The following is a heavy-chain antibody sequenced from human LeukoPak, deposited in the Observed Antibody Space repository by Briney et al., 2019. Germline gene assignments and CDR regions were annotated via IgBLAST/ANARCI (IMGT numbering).Heavy chain of an antibody. CDR1: GFTFSSYW. CDR3: ASGIAAAHYLNPIFDY. V-gene: IGHV3-7*01. CDR2: IKQDGSEK. J-gene: IGHJ4*02. Sequence: PGGSLRLSCAASGFTFSSYWMSWVRQAPGKGLEWVAYIKQDGSEKYYVDSVKGRFTISRDNAKNSLYLQINSLRAEYTAVYYCASGIAAAHYLNPIFDYWGQGTLVTVSS. D-gene: IGHD6-13*01.